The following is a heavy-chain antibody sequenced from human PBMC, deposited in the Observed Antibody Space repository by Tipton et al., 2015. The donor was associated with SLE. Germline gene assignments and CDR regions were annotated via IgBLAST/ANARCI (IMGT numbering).Heavy chain of an antibody. V-gene: IGHV3-33*01. CDR3: VRGPGRGADY. J-gene: IGHJ4*02. Sequence: SGVSFSGCGMHWVRQAPGKGLEWVAFIKDDGSNTYYADSVKGRFTISRDNSKNTLYLQMNSLRVEDTAVYYCVRGPGRGADYWGQGTLVTVSS. CDR2: IKDDGSNT. CDR1: GVSFSGCG. D-gene: IGHD1-14*01.